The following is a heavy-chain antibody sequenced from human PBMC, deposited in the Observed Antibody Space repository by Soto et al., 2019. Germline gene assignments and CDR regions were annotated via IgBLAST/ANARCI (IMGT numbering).Heavy chain of an antibody. CDR2: ISTTSTYT. D-gene: IGHD5-12*01. Sequence: LSCAASGFTFSRYYMNWVRQAPGKGLEWVSSISTTSTYTHYADSVKGRFTISRDNAKNSLYLQMNSLRAEDTAVYYCARVDLRLTNDAFDIWGQGTMVTVSS. CDR3: ARVDLRLTNDAFDI. CDR1: GFTFSRYY. J-gene: IGHJ3*02. V-gene: IGHV3-21*01.